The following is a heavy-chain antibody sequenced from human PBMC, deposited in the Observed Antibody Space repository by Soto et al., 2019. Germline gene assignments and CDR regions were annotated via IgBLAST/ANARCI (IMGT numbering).Heavy chain of an antibody. Sequence: EVQLLESGGGLVQPGGSLRLSCAASGFSFNTYAMSWVRQARGKGPEWVSTVGASVGSTYSADSVKGRFTISRDNSKNTVHLQMNSLRAEDTAVYYCAKTMGDCSGGSCYGAYSMDVWGQGITVTVSS. CDR1: GFSFNTYA. CDR3: AKTMGDCSGGSCYGAYSMDV. CDR2: VGASVGST. D-gene: IGHD2-15*01. J-gene: IGHJ6*02. V-gene: IGHV3-23*01.